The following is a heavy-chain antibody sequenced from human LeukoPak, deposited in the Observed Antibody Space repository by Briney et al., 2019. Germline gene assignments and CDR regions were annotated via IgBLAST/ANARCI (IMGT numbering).Heavy chain of an antibody. D-gene: IGHD4/OR15-4a*01. J-gene: IGHJ4*02. V-gene: IGHV3-23*01. CDR1: EFSLRNCD. CDR2: IGNTGENT. CDR3: AKDCCDYAPLDH. Sequence: GGSLRLSCVDSEFSLRNCDMAWVRQTPGKGLEWISTIGNTGENTHYADSVKGRFTISRDNSKNMLFLQMSSLRVDDTAIYYCAKDCCDYAPLDHWGQGTQVTVSS.